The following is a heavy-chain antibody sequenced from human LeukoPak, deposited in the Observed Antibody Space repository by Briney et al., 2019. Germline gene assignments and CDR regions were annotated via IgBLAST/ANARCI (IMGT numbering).Heavy chain of an antibody. CDR1: GYTFTSYY. V-gene: IGHV1-46*01. J-gene: IGHJ4*02. Sequence: ASVTVSFTASGYTFTSYYMHWVRQAPGQGLEWMGIINPSGGSTSYAQKFQGRVTMTRDTSTSTVYMELSSLRSEDTAVYYCARDITGGSGYFGYWGQGTLVTVSS. D-gene: IGHD3-3*01. CDR2: INPSGGST. CDR3: ARDITGGSGYFGY.